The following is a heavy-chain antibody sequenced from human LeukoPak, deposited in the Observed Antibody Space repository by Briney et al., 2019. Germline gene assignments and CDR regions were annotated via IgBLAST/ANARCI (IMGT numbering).Heavy chain of an antibody. D-gene: IGHD3-10*01. CDR3: ARSNRRGLINGFGYYFNY. CDR2: IKQDGSER. J-gene: IGHJ4*02. V-gene: IGHV3-7*01. Sequence: SGGSLRLSCAASGFTFSSYEMNWVRQAPGKGLEWLANIKQDGSERYYVDSVKGRFTISRDNGKNSLYVQMNNLRAEDTAVYYCARSNRRGLINGFGYYFNYWGQGTLVTVSS. CDR1: GFTFSSYE.